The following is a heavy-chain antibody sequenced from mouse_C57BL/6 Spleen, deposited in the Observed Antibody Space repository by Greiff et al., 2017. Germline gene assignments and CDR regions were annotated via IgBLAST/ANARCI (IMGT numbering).Heavy chain of an antibody. J-gene: IGHJ2*01. V-gene: IGHV1-69*01. CDR3: ARLDGYYDY. D-gene: IGHD2-3*01. CDR1: GYTFTSYW. Sequence: QVQLQQPGAELVMPGASVKLSCKASGYTFTSYWMHWVKQRPGQGLEWIGEIDPSDSYTNYNQKFKGKSTLTVDKSSSTAYMQLSSLTSEDSAVYYCARLDGYYDYWGQGTTRTVSS. CDR2: IDPSDSYT.